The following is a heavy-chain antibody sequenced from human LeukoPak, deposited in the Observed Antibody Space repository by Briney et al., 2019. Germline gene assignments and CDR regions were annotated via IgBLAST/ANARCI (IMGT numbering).Heavy chain of an antibody. D-gene: IGHD2-21*02. CDR2: IYCSGST. CDR3: ARVMMSDIPYFGY. V-gene: IGHV4-59*01. Sequence: SETLSLTCTVSGGSISAYYWSWIRQPPGKGLEWIGYIYCSGSTNYNPSLKSRVTISVDTSNNQFSLRLSSVTAADTAVYYCARVMMSDIPYFGYWGQGTLVTVSS. J-gene: IGHJ4*02. CDR1: GGSISAYY.